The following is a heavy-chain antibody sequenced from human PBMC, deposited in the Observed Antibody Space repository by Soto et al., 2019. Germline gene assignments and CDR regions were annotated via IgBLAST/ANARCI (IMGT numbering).Heavy chain of an antibody. V-gene: IGHV1-18*01. J-gene: IGHJ4*02. CDR3: TTDYRAACGGSCYYFDY. CDR2: ISAHNGDT. CDR1: GYTFPSYG. D-gene: IGHD2-15*01. Sequence: QVQLVQSGAEVKKPGASVKVSCKASGYTFPSYGISWVRQAPGQGLEWMGWISAHNGDTNSAPKFQGRVTMTTDTSTSTAYMELRSLRSDDTAVYYCTTDYRAACGGSCYYFDYWGQGTLVTVS.